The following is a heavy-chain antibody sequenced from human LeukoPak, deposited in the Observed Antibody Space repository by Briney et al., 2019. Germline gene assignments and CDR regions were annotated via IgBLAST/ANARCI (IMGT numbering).Heavy chain of an antibody. CDR3: ARHFWSGYYTAYYYGMDV. D-gene: IGHD3-3*02. V-gene: IGHV4-34*01. J-gene: IGHJ6*02. CDR1: GGSFSGYY. CDR2: INHSGST. Sequence: SETLSLTCAVYGGSFSGYYWSWIRQPPGKGLEWIGEINHSGSTNYNPSLKSRVTISVDTSKNQFSLKLSSVTAADTAVYYCARHFWSGYYTAYYYGMDVWGQGTTVTVSS.